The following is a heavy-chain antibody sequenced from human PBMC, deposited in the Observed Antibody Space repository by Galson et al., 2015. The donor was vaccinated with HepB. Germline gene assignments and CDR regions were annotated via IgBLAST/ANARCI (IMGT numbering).Heavy chain of an antibody. CDR1: GFTVSSNY. J-gene: IGHJ6*02. CDR2: IYSGGST. CDR3: ARDLITMVRGENYYYYGMDV. D-gene: IGHD3-10*01. Sequence: SLRLSCAASGFTVSSNYMSWVRQAPGKGLEWVSVIYSGGSTYYADSVKGRFTISRDNSKNTLYLQMNSLRAEDTAVYYCARDLITMVRGENYYYYGMDVWGQGTTVTVSS. V-gene: IGHV3-66*01.